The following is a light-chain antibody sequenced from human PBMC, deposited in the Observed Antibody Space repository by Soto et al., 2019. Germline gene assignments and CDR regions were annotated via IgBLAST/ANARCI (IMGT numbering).Light chain of an antibody. Sequence: EIVLTQSPATLSVSPGERATLSSRASQSVSTNTAWSQQKPGQAPRLLIYGASPRSSGIPARFSGSGSGTAFTLTFSSLQSEDVAVYYCQQYTYWSTFGQGTKLEI. V-gene: IGKV3-15*01. CDR1: QSVSTN. CDR3: QQYTYWST. CDR2: GAS. J-gene: IGKJ2*01.